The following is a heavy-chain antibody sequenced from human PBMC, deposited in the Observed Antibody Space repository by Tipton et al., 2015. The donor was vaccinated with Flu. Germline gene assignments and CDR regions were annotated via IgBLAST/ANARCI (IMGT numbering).Heavy chain of an antibody. CDR1: GDSIRSDYY. V-gene: IGHV4-38-2*02. CDR3: ARHTGDSVRGVIDN. Sequence: TLSLTCTVSGDSIRSDYYWGWIRQPPGKGLEWIGSVYHSGTTYYNPSLKSRVTISVDTSKNQFSLRLTSVTAADTAVFYCARHTGDSVRGVIDNWGQGALVTVSS. D-gene: IGHD3-10*02. J-gene: IGHJ4*02. CDR2: VYHSGTT.